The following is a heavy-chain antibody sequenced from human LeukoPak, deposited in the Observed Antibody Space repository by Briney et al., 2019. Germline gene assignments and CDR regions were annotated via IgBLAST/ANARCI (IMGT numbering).Heavy chain of an antibody. Sequence: GGSLRLSCTASGFTFCDYAMSWVRQAPGKGLEWVGFIRSKAYGGTTEYAASVKGRFTISRDDSKSIAYLQMTSLKTEDTAVYYCTTEGYYYYYGMDVWGQGTTVTVSS. J-gene: IGHJ6*02. CDR1: GFTFCDYA. V-gene: IGHV3-49*04. CDR3: TTEGYYYYYGMDV. CDR2: IRSKAYGGTT.